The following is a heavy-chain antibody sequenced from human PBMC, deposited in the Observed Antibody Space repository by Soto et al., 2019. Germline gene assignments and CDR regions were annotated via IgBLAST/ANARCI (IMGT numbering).Heavy chain of an antibody. J-gene: IGHJ4*02. CDR2: ISSSGSTI. V-gene: IGHV3-48*03. Sequence: GGSLRLSCAAAGFTFSSYEMNWVRQAPGKGLEWVSYISSSGSTIYYADSVKGRFTISRDNAKNSLYLQMNSLRAEDTAVYYCASQCSSTSCYGRYFDYWGQGTLGTVS. CDR1: GFTFSSYE. CDR3: ASQCSSTSCYGRYFDY. D-gene: IGHD2-2*01.